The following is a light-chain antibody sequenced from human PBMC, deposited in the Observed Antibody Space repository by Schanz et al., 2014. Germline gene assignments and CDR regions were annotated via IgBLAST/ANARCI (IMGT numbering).Light chain of an antibody. J-gene: IGLJ2*01. CDR3: SSYAGSNNMV. CDR1: SSDVGGYNY. CDR2: DVS. Sequence: QSVLTQPASVSGSPGQSITISCTGTSSDVGGYNYVSWYQQHPGKAPKLMIYDVSNRPSGVSNRFSGSKSGNTASLTISGLQAEDEADYYCSSYAGSNNMVFGGRTKLTVL. V-gene: IGLV2-14*01.